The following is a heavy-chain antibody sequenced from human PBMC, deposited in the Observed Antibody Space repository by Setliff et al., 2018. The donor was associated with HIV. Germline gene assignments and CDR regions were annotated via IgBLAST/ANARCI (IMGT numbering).Heavy chain of an antibody. Sequence: SETLSLTCTVSNGSISNSAYYWGWIRQPPGKALEWIGSVYYSGSTYYNPSLKSRVTISVDTSKNHFSLKLKSVTAADTAVYYCARGGYGYTSDYFDYWGQGILVTVSS. CDR3: ARGGYGYTSDYFDY. D-gene: IGHD5-18*01. V-gene: IGHV4-39*07. CDR1: NGSISNSAYY. J-gene: IGHJ4*02. CDR2: VYYSGST.